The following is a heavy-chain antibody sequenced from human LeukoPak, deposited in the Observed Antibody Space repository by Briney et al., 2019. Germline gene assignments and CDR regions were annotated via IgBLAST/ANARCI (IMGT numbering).Heavy chain of an antibody. CDR3: ASPSSSSKWRGYGGGFDY. D-gene: IGHD6-6*01. Sequence: GGSLRLSCAASGFTFSSYAMHWVRQAPGKGLEWVAVISYDGSNKYYADSVKGRFTISRDNSKNTLYLQMNSLRAEDTAVCYCASPSSSSKWRGYGGGFDYWGQGTLVTVSS. V-gene: IGHV3-30-3*01. J-gene: IGHJ4*02. CDR1: GFTFSSYA. CDR2: ISYDGSNK.